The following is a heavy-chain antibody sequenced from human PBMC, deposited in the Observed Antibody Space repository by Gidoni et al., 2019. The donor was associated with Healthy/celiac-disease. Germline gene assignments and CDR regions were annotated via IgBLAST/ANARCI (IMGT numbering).Heavy chain of an antibody. CDR1: GGTFRSYA. Sequence: QVQLVQSGAEVKKPGSSVKVSCKASGGTFRSYAISWVRQAPGQGLEWMGGVIPIFGTANYAQKFQGRVTITADESTSTAYMELSSLRSEDTAVYYCARVEGYCSSTSCLNNFDYWGQGTLVTVSS. D-gene: IGHD2-2*01. CDR3: ARVEGYCSSTSCLNNFDY. CDR2: VIPIFGTA. J-gene: IGHJ4*02. V-gene: IGHV1-69*01.